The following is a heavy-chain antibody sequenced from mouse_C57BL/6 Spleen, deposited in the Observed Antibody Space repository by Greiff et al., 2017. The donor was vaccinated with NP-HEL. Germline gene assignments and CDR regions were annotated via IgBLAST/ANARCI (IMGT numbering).Heavy chain of an antibody. V-gene: IGHV1-42*01. D-gene: IGHD1-1*01. CDR2: INPSTGGT. CDR1: GYSFTGYY. J-gene: IGHJ1*03. Sequence: VQLKQSGPELVKPGASVKISCKASGYSFTGYYMNWVKQSPEKSLEWIGEINPSTGGTTYNQKFKAKATLTVDKSSSTAYMQLKSLTSEDSAVYYCARSEILRGYFDVWGTGTTVTVSS. CDR3: ARSEILRGYFDV.